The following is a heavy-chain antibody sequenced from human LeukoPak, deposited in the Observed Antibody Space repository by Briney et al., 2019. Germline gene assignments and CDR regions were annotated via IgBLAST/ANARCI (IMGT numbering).Heavy chain of an antibody. CDR3: AKPPDSGWYATHFDY. Sequence: QPGRSLRLSCAASGFTFSSHAMSWVRQAPGKGLEWVSAISGSGGSTYYADSVKGRFTISRDNSKNTLYLQMNTLRAEDTAAYYCAKPPDSGWYATHFDYWGQGTLVTVSS. J-gene: IGHJ4*02. V-gene: IGHV3-23*01. D-gene: IGHD6-19*01. CDR2: ISGSGGST. CDR1: GFTFSSHA.